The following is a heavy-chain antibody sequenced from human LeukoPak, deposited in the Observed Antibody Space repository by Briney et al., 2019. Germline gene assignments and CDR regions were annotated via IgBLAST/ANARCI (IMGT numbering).Heavy chain of an antibody. CDR3: ATPRGGYAYLDY. D-gene: IGHD5-12*01. J-gene: IGHJ4*02. CDR1: GFTFSSYG. Sequence: GGSLRLSCAASGFTFSSYGMHWVRQAPGKGLEWVAFIRYDGSNKYYADSVKGRFTISRDNSMNTLYLQMNSLRAEDTAVYYCATPRGGYAYLDYCGQGTLVTVSS. CDR2: IRYDGSNK. V-gene: IGHV3-30*02.